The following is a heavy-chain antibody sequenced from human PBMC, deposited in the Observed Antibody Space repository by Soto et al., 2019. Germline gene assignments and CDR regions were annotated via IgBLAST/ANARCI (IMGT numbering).Heavy chain of an antibody. Sequence: QVQLVQSGAEVKKPGSSVKVSCKASGGTFSSYAISWVRQAPGQGLEWMGGFIPIFGTANYAQKFQGRVTITADESTSTAYMELSSLRSEDTAVYYCARDNGNWNAQGVYYFDYWGQGTLVTVSS. V-gene: IGHV1-69*01. D-gene: IGHD1-20*01. CDR1: GGTFSSYA. CDR2: FIPIFGTA. CDR3: ARDNGNWNAQGVYYFDY. J-gene: IGHJ4*02.